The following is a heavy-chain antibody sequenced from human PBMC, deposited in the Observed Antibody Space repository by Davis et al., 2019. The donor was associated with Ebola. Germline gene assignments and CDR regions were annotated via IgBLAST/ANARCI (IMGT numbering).Heavy chain of an antibody. CDR2: INQEGNEK. V-gene: IGHV3-7*01. CDR1: GFTFNNFW. CDR3: ARGSLPY. D-gene: IGHD3-16*01. J-gene: IGHJ4*02. Sequence: GSLRLSCEASGFTFNNFWMSWVRQSPGKGLEWVANINQEGNEKYYVDSVKGRFTITRDNAKNSLSLQMISLRVEDSAIYYCARGSLPYWGPGTLVTVSS.